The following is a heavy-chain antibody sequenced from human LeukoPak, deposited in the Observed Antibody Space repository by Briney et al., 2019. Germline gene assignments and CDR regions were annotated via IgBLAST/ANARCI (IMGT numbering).Heavy chain of an antibody. CDR3: ARDPKRRDGYTYH. D-gene: IGHD5-24*01. CDR1: GFTFSSYW. J-gene: IGHJ4*02. Sequence: TGASLRLSYAASGFTFSSYWMSWVRQALGKGLEWVANIKQDGNEKYYVDSVKGRFTISRDNAKNSLYLQMNSLRAEDTAVYYCARDPKRRDGYTYHWGQGTLVTVSS. V-gene: IGHV3-7*01. CDR2: IKQDGNEK.